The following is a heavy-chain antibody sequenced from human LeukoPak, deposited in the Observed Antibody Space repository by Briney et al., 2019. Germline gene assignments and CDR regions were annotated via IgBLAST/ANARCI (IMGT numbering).Heavy chain of an antibody. V-gene: IGHV4-59*12. J-gene: IGHJ4*02. CDR3: ARDGYDILTGYCPFDY. Sequence: SETLSLTCTVSGGSISSYYWSWIRHPPGKGLEWIGYIYYSGSTNYNPSLKSRVTISVDTSKNQFSLKLSSVTAADTAVYYCARDGYDILTGYCPFDYWGQGTLVTVSS. D-gene: IGHD3-9*01. CDR1: GGSISSYY. CDR2: IYYSGST.